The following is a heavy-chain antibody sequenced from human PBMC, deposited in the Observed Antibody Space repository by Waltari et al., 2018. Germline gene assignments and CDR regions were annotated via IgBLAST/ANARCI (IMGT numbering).Heavy chain of an antibody. V-gene: IGHV3-30*02. CDR3: ATQASISSPSF. CDR2: IRFDGGQK. D-gene: IGHD3-16*02. CDR1: VVIFSRQD. Sequence: QVQLVESGGGVVLPGGALRLSCKASVVIFSRQDMNWVRQAPGMGLEWVSLIRFDGGQKFYADTVKGRFTVSRDNSRDTLYLHMESLRSGDTATYFCATQASISSPSFWGRGTLVTVSS. J-gene: IGHJ4*02.